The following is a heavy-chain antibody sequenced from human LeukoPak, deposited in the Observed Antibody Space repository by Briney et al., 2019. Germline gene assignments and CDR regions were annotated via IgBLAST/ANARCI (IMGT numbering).Heavy chain of an antibody. CDR2: ISSSSSYI. CDR1: GFTFSSYW. V-gene: IGHV3-21*01. D-gene: IGHD6-6*01. CDR3: ATNEYSSSHNWFDP. Sequence: GGSLRLSCAASGFTFSSYWMHWVRQAPGKGLEWVSSISSSSSYIYYADSVKGRFTISRDNAKNSLYLQMNSLRAEDTAVYYCATNEYSSSHNWFDPWGQGTLVTVSS. J-gene: IGHJ5*02.